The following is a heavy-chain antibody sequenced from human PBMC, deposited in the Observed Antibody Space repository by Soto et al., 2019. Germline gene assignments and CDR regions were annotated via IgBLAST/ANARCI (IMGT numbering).Heavy chain of an antibody. D-gene: IGHD6-13*01. V-gene: IGHV3-21*01. CDR3: AREPEGIAAALDY. CDR1: GFTFRTYG. Sequence: PGGSLRLSCAASGFTFRTYGMNWVRRAPGGGLEWVASISSSGSFISYADSVKGRFTISRDDAEKSLYLQMNSLRAEDTALYYCAREPEGIAAALDYWGQGTLVTVSS. CDR2: ISSSGSFI. J-gene: IGHJ4*02.